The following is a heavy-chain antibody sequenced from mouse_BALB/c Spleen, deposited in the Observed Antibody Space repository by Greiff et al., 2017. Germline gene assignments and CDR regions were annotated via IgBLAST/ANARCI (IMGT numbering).Heavy chain of an antibody. D-gene: IGHD2-10*02. V-gene: IGHV3-2*02. Sequence: DVKLQESGPGLVKPSQSLSLTCTVTGYSITSDYAWNWIRQFPGNKLEWMGYISYSGSTSYNPSLKSRISITRDTSKNQFFLQLNSVTTEDTATYYCAREGYGNYGAMDYWGQGTSVTVSS. CDR1: GYSITSDYA. J-gene: IGHJ4*01. CDR2: ISYSGST. CDR3: AREGYGNYGAMDY.